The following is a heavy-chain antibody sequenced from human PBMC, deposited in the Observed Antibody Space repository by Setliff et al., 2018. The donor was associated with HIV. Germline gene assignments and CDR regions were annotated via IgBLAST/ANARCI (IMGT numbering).Heavy chain of an antibody. D-gene: IGHD3-10*01. CDR1: GGSISSYS. CDR2: IYSSGNT. J-gene: IGHJ5*02. CDR3: ARDSGVASTNWFDP. Sequence: PSETLSLTCTVSGGSISSYSWSWIRQPPGKELEWIGYIYSSGNTNFNPPLQSRVTISVDTSKNQFSLKLSSVTAADTAVYYCARDSGVASTNWFDPWGQGTLVTVSS. V-gene: IGHV4-4*09.